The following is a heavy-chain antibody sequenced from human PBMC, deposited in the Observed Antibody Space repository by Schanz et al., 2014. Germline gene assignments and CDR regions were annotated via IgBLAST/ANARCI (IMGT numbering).Heavy chain of an antibody. CDR2: INSSGGGT. J-gene: IGHJ4*02. CDR3: ARGYGDSPTDF. CDR1: GYTFSFTSYN. V-gene: IGHV1-46*01. D-gene: IGHD4-17*01. Sequence: QVQVEQSGPEVKKPGASVTVSCQASGYTFSFTSYNVHWVRQAPGQGLEWMGYINSSGGGTSYAQKFQGRVTITADRSTSTAYMELSSLRSEDTAVYYCARGYGDSPTDFWGQGTLGTVSS.